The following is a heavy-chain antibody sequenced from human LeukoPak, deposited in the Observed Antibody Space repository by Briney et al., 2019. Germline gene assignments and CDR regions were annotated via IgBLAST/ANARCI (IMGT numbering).Heavy chain of an antibody. J-gene: IGHJ4*02. CDR3: AGAHDYGGNSGEVDY. V-gene: IGHV1-46*01. CDR1: GYTFTSYY. Sequence: ASVKVSCKASGYTFTSYYMHWVRQAPGQGLEWMGIINPSGGSTSYAQKLQGRVTMTTDTSTSTAYMELRSLRSDDTAVYYCAGAHDYGGNSGEVDYWGQGTLVTVSS. D-gene: IGHD4-23*01. CDR2: INPSGGST.